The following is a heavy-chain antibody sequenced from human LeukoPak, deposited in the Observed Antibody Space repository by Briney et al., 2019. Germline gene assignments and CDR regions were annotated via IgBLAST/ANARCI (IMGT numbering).Heavy chain of an antibody. D-gene: IGHD4-17*01. CDR1: GYTFTSYY. J-gene: IGHJ5*02. V-gene: IGHV1-46*01. Sequence: ASVKVSCKASGYTFTSYYMHWVRQAPGQGLEWMGIINPSGGSTSYAQKFQGRVTISTDTSTTTAYMELRSLRSDDTAVYYCARDQFYGDYLYNSFDPWGQGTLVTVSS. CDR2: INPSGGST. CDR3: ARDQFYGDYLYNSFDP.